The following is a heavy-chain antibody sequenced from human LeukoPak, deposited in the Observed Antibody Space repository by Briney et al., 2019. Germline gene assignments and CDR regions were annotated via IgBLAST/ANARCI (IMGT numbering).Heavy chain of an antibody. CDR1: GYSISSGYY. CDR2: IYHSGST. D-gene: IGHD5-18*01. CDR3: AQVSGYSYGSDY. J-gene: IGHJ4*02. V-gene: IGHV4-38-2*02. Sequence: SETLSLTCTVSGYSISSGYYWGWIRQPPGKGLEWIGSIYHSGSTYYNPSLKSRVTISVDTSKNQFSLKLSSVTAADTAVYYCAQVSGYSYGSDYWGQGTLVTVSS.